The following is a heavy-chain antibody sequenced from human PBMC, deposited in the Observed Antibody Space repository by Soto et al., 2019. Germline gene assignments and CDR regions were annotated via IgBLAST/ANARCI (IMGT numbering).Heavy chain of an antibody. D-gene: IGHD3-9*01. CDR3: ARLRGYFDWLGLPYGMDV. Sequence: EVQLVQSGAEVKKPGESLRISCKGSGYSFTSYWISWVRQMPGKGLEWMGRIDPSDSYTNYSPSFQGHVTISADKSISTAYLQWSSLKASDTAMYYCARLRGYFDWLGLPYGMDVWGQGTTVTVSS. CDR1: GYSFTSYW. V-gene: IGHV5-10-1*03. CDR2: IDPSDSYT. J-gene: IGHJ6*02.